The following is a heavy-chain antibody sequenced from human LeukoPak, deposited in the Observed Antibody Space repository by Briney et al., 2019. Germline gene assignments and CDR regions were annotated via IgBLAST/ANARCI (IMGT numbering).Heavy chain of an antibody. CDR2: IKQDGSEK. CDR1: GFTFSSYW. Sequence: GGSLRLSCAASGFTFSSYWMSWVRQAPGKGLEWVANIKQDGSEKYYVDSVKGRFTISRGNAKNSLYLQMNSLRAEDTAVYFCTRVHSSSWAFDYWGQGTLVTVSS. CDR3: TRVHSSSWAFDY. J-gene: IGHJ4*02. V-gene: IGHV3-7*01. D-gene: IGHD6-13*01.